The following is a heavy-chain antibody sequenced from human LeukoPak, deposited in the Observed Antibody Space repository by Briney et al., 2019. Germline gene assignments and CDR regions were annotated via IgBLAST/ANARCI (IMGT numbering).Heavy chain of an antibody. Sequence: ASVKVSCKASGYTFSSYYMHWVRQAPGQGPEWMGIINPSGGGTTFAQKFQGRVTMTRDTSTSTVYMELSSLRSEDTAVYYCARDRGEGGTSMLYWGQGTLVTVSS. D-gene: IGHD1-1*01. CDR2: INPSGGGT. CDR3: ARDRGEGGTSMLY. V-gene: IGHV1-46*01. CDR1: GYTFSSYY. J-gene: IGHJ4*02.